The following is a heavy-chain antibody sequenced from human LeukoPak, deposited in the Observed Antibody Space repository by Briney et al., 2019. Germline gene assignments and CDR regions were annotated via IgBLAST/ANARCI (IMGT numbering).Heavy chain of an antibody. CDR3: ARDTTVTYGSGSYYYFDY. CDR2: IYSGGST. J-gene: IGHJ4*02. CDR1: GFTVSSNY. D-gene: IGHD3-10*01. Sequence: GGSLRLSCGASGFTVSSNYMSWVRQAPGKGLEWVSVIYSGGSTYYADSVKGRFTISRGNSKNTLYLQMNSLRAEDTAVYYCARDTTVTYGSGSYYYFDYWGQGTLVTVSS. V-gene: IGHV3-66*02.